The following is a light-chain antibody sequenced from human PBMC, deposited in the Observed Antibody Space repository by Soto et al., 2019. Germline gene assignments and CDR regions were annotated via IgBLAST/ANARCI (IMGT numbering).Light chain of an antibody. CDR2: SNN. CDR3: AAWDDSLNGYV. Sequence: VLTQPPSTSGTPGQRVTISCSGSSSNIGSNTVNWYQHLPGTAPKLLIYSNNQRPSGVPDRFSGSKSGTSASLAVSGLQSEDEADYYCAAWDDSLNGYVFGTGTKVTVL. V-gene: IGLV1-44*01. CDR1: SSNIGSNT. J-gene: IGLJ1*01.